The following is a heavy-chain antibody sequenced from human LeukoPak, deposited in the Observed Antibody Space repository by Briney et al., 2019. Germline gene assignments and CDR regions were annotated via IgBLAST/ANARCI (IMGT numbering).Heavy chain of an antibody. CDR1: GFTFSDYS. CDR2: INSDGKTT. V-gene: IGHV3-48*01. D-gene: IGHD6-13*01. J-gene: IGHJ4*02. CDR3: ARAATTGTVDY. Sequence: PGGSLRLSCAASGFTFSDYSMNWVRQAPGKGLEDLSYINSDGKTTWYADSVKGRFTASRDNAKNSLYLQMNSLRPEDTALYYCARAATTGTVDYWGQGARVTVSS.